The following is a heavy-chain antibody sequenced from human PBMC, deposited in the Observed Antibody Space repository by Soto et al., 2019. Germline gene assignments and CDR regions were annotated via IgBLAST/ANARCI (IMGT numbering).Heavy chain of an antibody. CDR2: IIPIFGTA. CDR3: AKDILNGYRPHGVDV. J-gene: IGHJ6*02. D-gene: IGHD3-9*01. V-gene: IGHV1-69*13. CDR1: GGTFSSYA. Sequence: ASVKVSCKASGGTFSSYAISWVRQAPGQGLEWMGGIIPIFGTANYAQKFQGRVTITADESTSTAYMELSSLRSEDTAIYYCAKDILNGYRPHGVDVWGQGTTVTVSS.